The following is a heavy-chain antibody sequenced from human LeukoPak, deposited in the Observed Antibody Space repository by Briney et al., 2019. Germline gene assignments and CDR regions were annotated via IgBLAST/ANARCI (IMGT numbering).Heavy chain of an antibody. CDR1: GGSISSGDYY. J-gene: IGHJ4*02. CDR2: IYYSGST. CDR3: ARPPMSRPHYFDY. V-gene: IGHV4-30-4*08. D-gene: IGHD3-10*02. Sequence: SETLSLTCTVSGGSISSGDYYWSWIRQPPGKGLEWIGYIYYSGSTYYNPSLKSRVTISVDTSKNQFSLKLSSVTAADTAVYYCARPPMSRPHYFDYWGQGTLSPSPQ.